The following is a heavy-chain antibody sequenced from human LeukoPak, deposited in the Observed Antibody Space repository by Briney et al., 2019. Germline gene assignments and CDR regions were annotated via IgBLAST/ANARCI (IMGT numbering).Heavy chain of an antibody. D-gene: IGHD6-13*01. CDR2: TYYRSKWYN. CDR3: AREGYSSSWSDYYYGMDV. J-gene: IGHJ6*02. CDR1: GDSFSSNSAA. Sequence: SQTLSLTCAISGDSFSSNSAAWNWIRQSPSRGLEWLGRTYYRSKWYNDYAVSVKSRITINPDTSKNQFSLQLNSVTPEDTAVYYCAREGYSSSWSDYYYGMDVWGQGTTVTVSS. V-gene: IGHV6-1*01.